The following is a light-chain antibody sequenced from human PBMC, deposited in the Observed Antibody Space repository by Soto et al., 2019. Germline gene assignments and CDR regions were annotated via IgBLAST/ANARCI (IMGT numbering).Light chain of an antibody. V-gene: IGKV1-5*03. CDR1: QSISIW. CDR3: QQYDTHST. CDR2: RAS. Sequence: DIQITQSPSTLSASVGDRVTITCRASQSISIWLAWYQQKPGKAPNLLIYRASTLQSGVPSRFSGSGSGTEFTLTISSLQPDDFATYYCQQYDTHSTFGQGTKVDIK. J-gene: IGKJ1*01.